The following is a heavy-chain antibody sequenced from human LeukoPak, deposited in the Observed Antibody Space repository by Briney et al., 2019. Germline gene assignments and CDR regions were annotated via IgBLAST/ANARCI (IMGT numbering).Heavy chain of an antibody. V-gene: IGHV3-7*04. CDR2: IKPDGSEK. D-gene: IGHD4-17*01. Sequence: GRSVGLSGAAAGVAFGSDVGSWGRHATRKGLEWVANIKPDGSEKYCVDSVKGRFTISRDNAKKSLYLQMNSLRAEDTAVYYCARGDFNDYGDYVDAFEIWGQETMVTVSA. CDR3: ARGDFNDYGDYVDAFEI. CDR1: GVAFGSDV. J-gene: IGHJ3*02.